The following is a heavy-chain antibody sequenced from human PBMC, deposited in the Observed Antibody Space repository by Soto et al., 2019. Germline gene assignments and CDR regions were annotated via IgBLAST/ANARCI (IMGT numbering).Heavy chain of an antibody. CDR3: ARDAPGAAPY. CDR1: GGSMSSGDYY. J-gene: IGHJ4*02. Sequence: QVQLHESGPGLVKPSQTLSLTCAVSGGSMSSGDYYWNWIRQHPEKGLEWIGYINYRGSTFYNPSLKSRVTISVDTSKNQFSLKLTSVTAADTAMYYCARDAPGAAPYWGQGTLVTVSS. CDR2: INYRGST. D-gene: IGHD6-13*01. V-gene: IGHV4-31*11.